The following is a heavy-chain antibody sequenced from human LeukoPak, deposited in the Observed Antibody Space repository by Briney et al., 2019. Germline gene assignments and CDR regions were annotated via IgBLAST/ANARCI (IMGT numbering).Heavy chain of an antibody. J-gene: IGHJ5*02. CDR2: ISGSGGST. Sequence: GASLRLSCAASGFTFSSYAMSWVRQAPGKGLEWVSAISGSGGSTYYADSVKGRFTISRDNSKNTLYLQMNSLRAEDTAVYYCAKDVGYCSSTSCYSDPWGQGTLVTVSS. CDR1: GFTFSSYA. CDR3: AKDVGYCSSTSCYSDP. V-gene: IGHV3-23*01. D-gene: IGHD2-2*02.